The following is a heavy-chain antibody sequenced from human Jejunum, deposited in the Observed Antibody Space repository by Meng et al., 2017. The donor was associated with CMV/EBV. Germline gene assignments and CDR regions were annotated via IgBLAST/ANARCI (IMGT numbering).Heavy chain of an antibody. CDR3: ATSSSGFDFWTDY. CDR2: INPNRGET. Sequence: AAGYTVTGYYMNWVRQAPGQGPEWMGWINPNRGETTYEQKFQGRVTMTRDTSISTAYMELSSLRSDDTAVYYCATSSSGFDFWTDYWGQGTLVTVSS. D-gene: IGHD5-12*01. CDR1: GYTVTGYY. V-gene: IGHV1-2*02. J-gene: IGHJ4*02.